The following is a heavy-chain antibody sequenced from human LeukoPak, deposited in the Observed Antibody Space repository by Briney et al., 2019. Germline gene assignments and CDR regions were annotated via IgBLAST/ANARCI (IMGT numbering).Heavy chain of an antibody. CDR2: INHSGRT. V-gene: IGHV4-34*01. D-gene: IGHD3-10*01. Sequence: SETLSLTCAVYGGSFSAYYWNWIRQPPGKGLEWIAKINHSGRTNFNPSLKSRVSISMDTSKNQFSLKLSSVTAADTAVYYCARGYYYSSGSYLIDYWGQGTLVLVSS. CDR1: GGSFSAYY. J-gene: IGHJ4*02. CDR3: ARGYYYSSGSYLIDY.